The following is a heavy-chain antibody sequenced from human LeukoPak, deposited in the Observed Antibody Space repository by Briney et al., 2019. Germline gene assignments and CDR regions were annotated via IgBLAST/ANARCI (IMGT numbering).Heavy chain of an antibody. CDR3: ARVGCLRTLGYCSSFTSIDY. J-gene: IGHJ4*02. CDR2: ISSRSSST. V-gene: IGHV3-21*01. D-gene: IGHD2-2*01. CDR1: GLTSRVYT. Sequence: GGPLGLPCAASGLTSRVYTMNWVGQGPGKGLEWVSSISSRSSSTSYIASVKGRFTISRDNAKNSLYLQMNRLRAEDTAVYYCARVGCLRTLGYCSSFTSIDYWGRGTLVTVSS.